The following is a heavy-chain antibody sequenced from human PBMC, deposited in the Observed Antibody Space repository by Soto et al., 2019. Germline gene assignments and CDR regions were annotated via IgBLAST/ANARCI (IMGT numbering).Heavy chain of an antibody. D-gene: IGHD5-18*01. CDR2: TYYRSKWYT. CDR1: VDSVSSNSAA. CDR3: ARDLGNIDGGNIDY. Sequence: PSQTLSLTCAISVDSVSSNSAAWNWIRQSPSRGLEWLGRTYYRSKWYTDYSVSVKSRITINPDTSKNQFYLQLNSVTPKDTAVYYCARDLGNIDGGNIDYWGQGTLVTVSS. V-gene: IGHV6-1*01. J-gene: IGHJ4*02.